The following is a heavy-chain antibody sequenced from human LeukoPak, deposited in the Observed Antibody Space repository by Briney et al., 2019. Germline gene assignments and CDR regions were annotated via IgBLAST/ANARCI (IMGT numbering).Heavy chain of an antibody. Sequence: SVKVSCKASGATFSRSAVAWVRQAPGQGLEWMGGTIPIFGTPNYPQKFQGRVTIAADESTNTAYMELTNLSSDDTAVHFCARPTDGYNYGPLEYWGRGTLVTVSS. J-gene: IGHJ4*02. CDR3: ARPTDGYNYGPLEY. CDR1: GATFSRSA. D-gene: IGHD5-24*01. V-gene: IGHV1-69*13. CDR2: TIPIFGTP.